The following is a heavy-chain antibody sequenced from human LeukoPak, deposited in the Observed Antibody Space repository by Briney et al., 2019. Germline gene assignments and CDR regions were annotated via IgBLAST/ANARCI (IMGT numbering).Heavy chain of an antibody. CDR2: ISYSSETI. CDR3: AKDRGGGSQLGDAYDV. J-gene: IGHJ3*01. Sequence: GGSLRLSCAASGFTFSSYTMNWVRQAPGKGLGWVSGISYSSETIGYVDSVKGRFTISRDNVRKSLYLQMNSLRIEDTALYYCAKDRGGGSQLGDAYDVWGQGTMVSVSS. CDR1: GFTFSSYT. V-gene: IGHV3-9*01. D-gene: IGHD5-24*01.